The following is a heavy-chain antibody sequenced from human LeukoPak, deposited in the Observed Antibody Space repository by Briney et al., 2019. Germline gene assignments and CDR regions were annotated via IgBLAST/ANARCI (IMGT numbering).Heavy chain of an antibody. V-gene: IGHV3-74*01. CDR3: ARGPGSSGGAYVGDY. Sequence: PGGSLRLSCAASGNYWMHWVRQVPGKGPVWVSRSDGGGSSTSYADSVRGRFSISRDNAKSTLYLQMNSLRAEDTAVYYCARGPGSSGGAYVGDYWGHGTLVTVSS. CDR1: GNYW. D-gene: IGHD3-22*01. CDR2: SDGGGSST. J-gene: IGHJ4*01.